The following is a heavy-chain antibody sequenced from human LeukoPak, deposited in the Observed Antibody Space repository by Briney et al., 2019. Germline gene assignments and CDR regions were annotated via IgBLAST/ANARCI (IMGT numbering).Heavy chain of an antibody. D-gene: IGHD3-16*01. CDR2: MNPNSGNT. CDR1: GYTFTSYD. Sequence: ASVKVSCKASGYTFTSYDINWVRQATGQGLEWMGWMNPNSGNTGYAQKFQGRVTMTRNASISTAYMELSSLRSEDTAVYYCARGHSLLRLGELFYWGQGTLVTVSS. J-gene: IGHJ4*02. V-gene: IGHV1-8*01. CDR3: ARGHSLLRLGELFY.